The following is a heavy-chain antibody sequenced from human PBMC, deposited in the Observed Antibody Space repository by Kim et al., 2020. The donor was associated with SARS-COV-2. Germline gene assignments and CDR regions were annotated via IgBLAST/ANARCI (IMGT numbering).Heavy chain of an antibody. CDR2: IYYSGTT. D-gene: IGHD3-22*01. CDR1: GGSISSSSYY. CDR3: ARLPNSIGYYYPSFDI. Sequence: SETLSLTCSVSGGSISSSSYYWGWIRQPPGKGLEWIGSIYYSGTTYYNPSLKSRVTISVDTSKNQFSLKLSSVTAADTAVYYCARLPNSIGYYYPSFDIWGQGTMVTVSS. J-gene: IGHJ3*02. V-gene: IGHV4-39*01.